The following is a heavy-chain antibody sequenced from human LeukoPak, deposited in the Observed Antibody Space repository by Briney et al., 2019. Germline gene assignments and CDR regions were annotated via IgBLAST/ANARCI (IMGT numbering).Heavy chain of an antibody. Sequence: GGALKISSKGAGCSFTSYWIGWGRRKPGKEGEGRGIIYTGDCDTRYTPSFQGQVTISADKSISTAYLQWSSLKASDTAMYYCARHSGYYDSSGYYTFDYWGQGTLVTVSS. J-gene: IGHJ4*02. CDR2: IYTGDCDT. D-gene: IGHD3-22*01. CDR3: ARHSGYYDSSGYYTFDY. V-gene: IGHV5-51*01. CDR1: GCSFTSYW.